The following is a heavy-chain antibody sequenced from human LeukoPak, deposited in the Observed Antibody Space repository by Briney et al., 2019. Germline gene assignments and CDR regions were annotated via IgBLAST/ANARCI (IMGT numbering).Heavy chain of an antibody. D-gene: IGHD6-13*01. CDR1: GYTFTSYG. CDR3: ARVGIAAAGTTDSYYFDY. V-gene: IGHV1-18*01. J-gene: IGHJ4*02. Sequence: ASVKVSCKASGYTFTSYGISWVRQVPGQGLEWMGWISAYNGNTNYAQKLQGRVTMTTDTSTSTAYMELRSLRSEDTAVYYCARVGIAAAGTTDSYYFDYWGQGTLVTVSS. CDR2: ISAYNGNT.